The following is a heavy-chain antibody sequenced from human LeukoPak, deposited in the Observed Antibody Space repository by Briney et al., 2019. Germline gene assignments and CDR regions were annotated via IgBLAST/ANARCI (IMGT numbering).Heavy chain of an antibody. D-gene: IGHD1-20*01. CDR2: ISGSGTYM. Sequence: GRSLRLSCAASGFTFDDYAMHWVRQAPGKGLEWVSSISGSGTYMYYADSLKGRFTISRDNAKNSLYLQMNSLRAEDTAVYYCARVLDITGTIFDAFDIWGQGTMVTVSS. J-gene: IGHJ3*02. CDR3: ARVLDITGTIFDAFDI. V-gene: IGHV3-21*01. CDR1: GFTFDDYA.